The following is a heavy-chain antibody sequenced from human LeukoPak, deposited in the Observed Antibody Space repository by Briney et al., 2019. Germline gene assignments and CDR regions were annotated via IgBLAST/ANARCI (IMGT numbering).Heavy chain of an antibody. CDR1: GGTFSSYA. Sequence: ASVKVSCKXSGGTFSSYAISWVRQAPRQGLEWMGGIIPIFGTANYAQKFQGRVTITTDESTSTAYMELSSLRSEDTAVYYCARGPNHSSSWYGWFDPWGQGTLVTVSS. D-gene: IGHD6-13*01. V-gene: IGHV1-69*05. CDR2: IIPIFGTA. J-gene: IGHJ5*02. CDR3: ARGPNHSSSWYGWFDP.